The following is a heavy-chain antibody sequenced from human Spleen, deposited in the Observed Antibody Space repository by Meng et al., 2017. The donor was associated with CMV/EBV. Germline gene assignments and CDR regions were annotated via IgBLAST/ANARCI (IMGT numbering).Heavy chain of an antibody. Sequence: SETLSLTCTVSCDSISSSIYYWGWIRQPPAKGLEWIGSISYSGNTHFNPSLKSRLTILVDTSKNQFSLKLSSVTAADTAMYYCARVGISSSEGYWGQGTLVTVSS. J-gene: IGHJ4*02. D-gene: IGHD6-6*01. CDR3: ARVGISSSEGY. CDR2: ISYSGNT. V-gene: IGHV4-39*07. CDR1: CDSISSSIYY.